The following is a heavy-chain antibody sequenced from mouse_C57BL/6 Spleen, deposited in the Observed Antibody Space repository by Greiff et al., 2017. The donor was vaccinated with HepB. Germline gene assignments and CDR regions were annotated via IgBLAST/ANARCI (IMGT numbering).Heavy chain of an antibody. V-gene: IGHV1-18*01. D-gene: IGHD1-3*01. Sequence: EVQLVESGPELVKPGASVKIPCKASGYTFTDYNMDWVKQSHGKSLEWIGDINPNNGGTIYNQKFKGKATLTVDKSSSTAYMELRSLTSEDTAVYYCARSMDGHDSGYYYAMDYWGQGTSVTVSS. CDR2: INPNNGGT. CDR3: ARSMDGHDSGYYYAMDY. J-gene: IGHJ4*01. CDR1: GYTFTDYN.